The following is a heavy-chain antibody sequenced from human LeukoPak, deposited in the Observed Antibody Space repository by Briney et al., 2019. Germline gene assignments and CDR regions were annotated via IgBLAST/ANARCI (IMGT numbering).Heavy chain of an antibody. CDR2: IYNSGTT. Sequence: SETLSLTCTVSGGSVSSGTHYWNWIRQPPGKRLEWIGYIYNSGTTSYNPSLKSRVTISADTSNKQFSLKLSSVTAADTAVYYCARITYSYGWHFDSWAWEPWSPSPQ. CDR3: ARITYSYGWHFDS. D-gene: IGHD3-10*01. CDR1: GGSVSSGTHY. V-gene: IGHV4-61*01. J-gene: IGHJ4*02.